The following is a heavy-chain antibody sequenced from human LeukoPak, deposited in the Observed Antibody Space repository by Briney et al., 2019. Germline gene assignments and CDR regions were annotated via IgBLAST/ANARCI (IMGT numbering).Heavy chain of an antibody. J-gene: IGHJ4*02. Sequence: GGSPRLSCAASGFTFSSYGMHWVRQAPGKGLEWVAFIRYDGSNKYYADSVKGRFTISRDNSKNTLYLQMNSLRAEDTAVYYCAKDLNVVVPARGDYWGQGTLVTVSS. CDR3: AKDLNVVVPARGDY. CDR1: GFTFSSYG. CDR2: IRYDGSNK. V-gene: IGHV3-30*02. D-gene: IGHD2-2*01.